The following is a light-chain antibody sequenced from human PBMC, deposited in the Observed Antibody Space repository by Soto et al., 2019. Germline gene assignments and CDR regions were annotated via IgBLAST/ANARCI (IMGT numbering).Light chain of an antibody. J-gene: IGLJ2*01. Sequence: QAVVTQPPSVSAAPGQKVTISCSGSSSNIGNNYVSWYQHIPGTAPKLLIYDNNERPSGIPDRFSGSKSGTSATLGITGLQTGDEADYYCGTWYTSLSAVGFGGGTNLTVL. CDR1: SSNIGNNY. CDR3: GTWYTSLSAVG. CDR2: DNN. V-gene: IGLV1-51*01.